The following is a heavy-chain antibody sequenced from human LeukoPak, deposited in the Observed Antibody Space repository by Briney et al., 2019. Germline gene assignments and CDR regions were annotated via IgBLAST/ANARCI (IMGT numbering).Heavy chain of an antibody. V-gene: IGHV3-15*01. CDR1: GLTFSNAW. J-gene: IGHJ4*02. CDR2: IKRNSDGGTT. Sequence: PGESLRLSCAASGLTFSNAWMSWVRQAPGKGLEWVGRIKRNSDGGTTDYAAPVKGRFTISRDDSKNTLYLQMNSLKSEDTAVYYCTTELDVRPNHYWGQGTLVTVSS. CDR3: TTELDVRPNHY. D-gene: IGHD1-14*01.